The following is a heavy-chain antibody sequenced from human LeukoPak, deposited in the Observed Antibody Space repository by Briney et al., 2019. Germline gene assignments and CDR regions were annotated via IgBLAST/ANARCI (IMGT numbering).Heavy chain of an antibody. J-gene: IGHJ4*02. Sequence: GXXRLSCAASGFTFSSYSMNWVRQAPGKGLEWVSSISSSSSYIYYADSVKGGFTISRGNAKNSLYLQMNSLRAEDTAVYYCARTTVTTVPYWGQGTLVTVSS. D-gene: IGHD4-17*01. CDR2: ISSSSSYI. CDR3: ARTTVTTVPY. V-gene: IGHV3-21*01. CDR1: GFTFSSYS.